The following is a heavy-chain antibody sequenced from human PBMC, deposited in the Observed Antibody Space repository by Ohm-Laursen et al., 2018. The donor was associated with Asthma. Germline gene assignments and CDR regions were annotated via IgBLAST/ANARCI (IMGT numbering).Heavy chain of an antibody. CDR3: ARHRGLRGYYGSGTLYYFDS. CDR1: GGSIRSEHDF. D-gene: IGHD3-10*01. CDR2: LYFSGST. V-gene: IGHV4-39*01. J-gene: IGHJ4*02. Sequence: SETLSLTCNVSGGSIRSEHDFWGWVRQPPGKGLEWIGSLYFSGSTYYSPSLEGRATVSVDTSQNQFSLRLTSVTAADTAVYHCARHRGLRGYYGSGTLYYFDSWGQGNLVTVSS.